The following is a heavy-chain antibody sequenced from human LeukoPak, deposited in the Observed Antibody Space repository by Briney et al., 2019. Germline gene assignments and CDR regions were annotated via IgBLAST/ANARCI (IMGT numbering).Heavy chain of an antibody. D-gene: IGHD2-8*01. J-gene: IGHJ4*02. CDR1: GFSLSSNS. CDR3: AKDGQSFNSMYDYFDS. Sequence: GGSLRLSCAASGFSLSSNSMNWVRQAPGKGLEWVSSISSDSGYIYYADSVKGRFTISRDDSRSTVDLQMSSLRAEDTAVYYCAKDGQSFNSMYDYFDSWGQGTLVTVSS. V-gene: IGHV3-21*04. CDR2: ISSDSGYI.